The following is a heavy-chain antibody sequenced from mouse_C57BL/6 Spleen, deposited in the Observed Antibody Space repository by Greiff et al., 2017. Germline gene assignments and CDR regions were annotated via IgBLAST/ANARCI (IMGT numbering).Heavy chain of an antibody. D-gene: IGHD2-4*01. CDR1: GFTFSSYG. CDR3: ARQGYDYGWDFDY. J-gene: IGHJ2*01. Sequence: EVLLVEPGGDLVKPGGSLKLSCAASGFTFSSYGMSWVRQTPDKRLEWVATISSGGSYTYYPDSVKGRFTIPRDNAKNTLYLQMSSLKSEDTAMYYCARQGYDYGWDFDYWGQGTTLTVSS. V-gene: IGHV5-6*01. CDR2: ISSGGSYT.